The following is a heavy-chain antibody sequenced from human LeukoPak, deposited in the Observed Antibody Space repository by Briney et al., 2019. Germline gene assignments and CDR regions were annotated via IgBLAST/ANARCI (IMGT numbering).Heavy chain of an antibody. CDR1: GFTFSSYG. D-gene: IGHD6-6*01. V-gene: IGHV3-33*01. CDR2: IWYDGSNK. J-gene: IGHJ4*02. Sequence: GGSLRLSCAASGFTFSSYGMHWVRQAPGKGPEWVAVIWYDGSNKYYADPVKGRFTISRDNSKNTLYLQMNSLRAEDTAVYYCARAPIWYSSSYFDYWGQGTLVTVSS. CDR3: ARAPIWYSSSYFDY.